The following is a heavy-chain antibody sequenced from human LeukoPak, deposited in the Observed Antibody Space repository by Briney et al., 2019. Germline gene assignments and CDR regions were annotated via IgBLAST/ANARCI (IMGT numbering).Heavy chain of an antibody. CDR2: IYSGGST. J-gene: IGHJ4*02. CDR1: GFAVSDNY. D-gene: IGHD4/OR15-4a*01. CDR3: ARVNQLLTIDY. V-gene: IGHV3-53*01. Sequence: GSLRLSCAASGFAVSDNYMSWVHQAPWKGLEWVSVIYSGGSTYYSDSVKGRFTISRDNSKNTLYLQMNSLRAEDTAVYYCARVNQLLTIDYWGQGTLVTVSS.